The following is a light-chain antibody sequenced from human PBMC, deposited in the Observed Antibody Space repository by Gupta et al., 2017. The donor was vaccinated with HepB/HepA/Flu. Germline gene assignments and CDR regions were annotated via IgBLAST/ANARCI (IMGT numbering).Light chain of an antibody. CDR2: AAS. Sequence: DIQMTPPPSSVSASVGDRVTITCRASQGISSLLAWYQQKPGKAPNLLIYAASSLHSGVPSRFSGSGSGTEFTLTISSLQPEDFATYYCHQTKTFPHTFGGGTKVEMK. CDR1: QGISSL. CDR3: HQTKTFPHT. V-gene: IGKV1-12*01. J-gene: IGKJ4*01.